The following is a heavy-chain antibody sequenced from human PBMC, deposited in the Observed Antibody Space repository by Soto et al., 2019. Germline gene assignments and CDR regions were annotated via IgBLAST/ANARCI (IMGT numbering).Heavy chain of an antibody. CDR2: IYYSGST. CDR3: ARVNAAAAGTRRGYYYYGMDV. V-gene: IGHV4-39*07. Sequence: SETLSLTCTVSGGSISSSSYYWGWIRQPPGKGLEWIGSIYYSGSTYYNPSLKSRVTISVDTSKNQFSLKLSSVTAADTAVYYCARVNAAAAGTRRGYYYYGMDVWGQGTTVIVSS. J-gene: IGHJ6*02. CDR1: GGSISSSSYY. D-gene: IGHD6-13*01.